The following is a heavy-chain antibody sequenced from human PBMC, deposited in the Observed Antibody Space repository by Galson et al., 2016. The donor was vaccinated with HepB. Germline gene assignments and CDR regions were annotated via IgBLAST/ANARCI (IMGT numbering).Heavy chain of an antibody. CDR1: GFTFSSYW. CDR3: AKDLDSSGWYEGVY. CDR2: ISIFGDNT. J-gene: IGHJ4*02. V-gene: IGHV3-23*01. D-gene: IGHD6-19*01. Sequence: SLRLSCAASGFTFSSYWMTWVRQAPGKGLEWVATISIFGDNTHYADSVKGRFTVSRDNSKSTFYLHMHSLRVEDTAIYHCAKDLDSSGWYEGVYWGQGTLVTVSS.